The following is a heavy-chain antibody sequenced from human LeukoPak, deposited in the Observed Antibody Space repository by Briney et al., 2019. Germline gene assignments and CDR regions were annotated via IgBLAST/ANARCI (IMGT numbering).Heavy chain of an antibody. D-gene: IGHD3-10*01. J-gene: IGHJ5*02. CDR1: GGSVSSGSYY. Sequence: SETLPLTCTVSGGSVSSGSYYWSWIRQPPGKGLEWIGYIYYSGSTNYNPSLKSRVTISVDTSKNQFSLKLSSVTAADTAVYYCARYGSGSYYRLFDPWGQGTLVTVSS. CDR2: IYYSGST. CDR3: ARYGSGSYYRLFDP. V-gene: IGHV4-61*01.